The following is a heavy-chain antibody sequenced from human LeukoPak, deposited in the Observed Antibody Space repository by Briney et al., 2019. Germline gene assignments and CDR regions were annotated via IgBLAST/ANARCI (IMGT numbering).Heavy chain of an antibody. CDR2: IIPILGIA. CDR1: GGTFSSYA. J-gene: IGHJ6*02. V-gene: IGHV1-69*04. D-gene: IGHD6-13*01. Sequence: GASVKVSCKASGGTFSSYAISWVRQAPGQGLEWMGRIIPILGIANYAQKFQGRVTITADKSTSTAYMELSSLRSGDTAVYYCARGSWYPNYYYGMDVWGQGTTVTVSS. CDR3: ARGSWYPNYYYGMDV.